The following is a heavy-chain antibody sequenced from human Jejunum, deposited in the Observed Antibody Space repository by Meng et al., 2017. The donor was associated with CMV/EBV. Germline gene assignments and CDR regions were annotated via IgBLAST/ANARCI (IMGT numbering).Heavy chain of an antibody. CDR2: IIPIFGTA. D-gene: IGHD1-1*01. Sequence: CSSYAISWVRQAPGQGLEWMGGIIPIFGTANYAQKFQGRVTITTDESTSTAYMELSSLRSEDTAVYYCATILETGTTSGPEAFDIWGQGTMVTVSS. CDR1: CSSYA. J-gene: IGHJ3*02. CDR3: ATILETGTTSGPEAFDI. V-gene: IGHV1-69*05.